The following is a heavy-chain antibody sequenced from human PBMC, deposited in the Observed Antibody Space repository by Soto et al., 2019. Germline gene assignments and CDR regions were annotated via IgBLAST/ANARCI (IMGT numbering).Heavy chain of an antibody. D-gene: IGHD3-10*01. V-gene: IGHV4-31*03. Sequence: PSETLSLTCTVSGGSISIGGYYWTWIRQHPTKGLEWIGYIYYTGSTFYNPSLRSRVTMSADTSKNEFYLKLRSVTAADTAVYYCARGPNPMIRGVVISAFEFWGQGSLVTVSS. J-gene: IGHJ4*02. CDR2: IYYTGST. CDR3: ARGPNPMIRGVVISAFEF. CDR1: GGSISIGGYY.